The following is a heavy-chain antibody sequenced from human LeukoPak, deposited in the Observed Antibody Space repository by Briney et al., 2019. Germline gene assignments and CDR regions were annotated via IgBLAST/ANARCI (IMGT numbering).Heavy chain of an antibody. V-gene: IGHV3-23*01. CDR1: GFTFTSHA. CDR2: ISTSGESA. J-gene: IGHJ4*02. CDR3: AKDRGSGYHYFDY. Sequence: PGGSLRLSCAGSGFTFTSHAMSWVRQAPGRGLEWVSVISTSGESAYYADSVKGRFTISRDNSKNTLYLQMNSLRAEDTAVYYCAKDRGSGYHYFDYWGQGTLVTVSS. D-gene: IGHD3-22*01.